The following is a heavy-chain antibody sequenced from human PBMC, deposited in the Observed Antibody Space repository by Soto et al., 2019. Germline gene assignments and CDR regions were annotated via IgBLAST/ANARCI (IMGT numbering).Heavy chain of an antibody. CDR1: GFTFSSYG. J-gene: IGHJ4*02. D-gene: IGHD2-21*01. CDR3: ARGRPGPISTIPPLDN. V-gene: IGHV3-33*01. Sequence: QVQLVESGGGVVQPGRTLRQSCTAPGFTFSSYGMHWVRQAPGKGLEWVAITWSDESRKYYADSVKGRFIISRDNSKNTLFLQTDSLRAEDTAVYYCARGRPGPISTIPPLDNCGQGTLVTVSS. CDR2: TWSDESRK.